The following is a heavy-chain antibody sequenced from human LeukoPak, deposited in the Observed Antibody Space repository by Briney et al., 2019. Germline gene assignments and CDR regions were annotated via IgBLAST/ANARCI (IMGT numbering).Heavy chain of an antibody. Sequence: RGSLRLSCAASGFTVSSNYVSWVRQAPGKGLEWVSVIYSGGSTYYADSVKKRFTISRDNSKNTPYLQMNSLRAEDTAVYYCAIMKVGAAMVCWGQGTLVTVSS. CDR2: IYSGGST. D-gene: IGHD5-18*01. CDR3: AIMKVGAAMVC. V-gene: IGHV3-53*01. CDR1: GFTVSSNY. J-gene: IGHJ4*02.